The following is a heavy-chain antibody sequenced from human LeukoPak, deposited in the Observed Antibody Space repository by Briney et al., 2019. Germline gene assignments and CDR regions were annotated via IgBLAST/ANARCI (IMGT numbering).Heavy chain of an antibody. CDR3: AKDGVGGVIDY. CDR1: GFTFSSYG. V-gene: IGHV3-30*18. D-gene: IGHD4-23*01. J-gene: IGHJ4*02. CDR2: ISYDGSNK. Sequence: GGSLRLSCAASGFTFSSYGMHWVRQAPGKGLERVAVISYDGSNKYYADSVKGRFTISRDNSKNTLYLQMNSLRAEDTAVYYCAKDGVGGVIDYWGQGTLVTVSS.